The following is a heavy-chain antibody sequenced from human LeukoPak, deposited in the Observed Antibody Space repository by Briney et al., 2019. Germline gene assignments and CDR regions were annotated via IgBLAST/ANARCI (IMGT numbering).Heavy chain of an antibody. CDR2: ISSGSSYI. V-gene: IGHV3-21*01. CDR3: ARDYGSYFPPKYYYMDV. J-gene: IGHJ6*03. D-gene: IGHD1-26*01. CDR1: GFTFSSYS. Sequence: PGGSLRLTCAASGFTFSSYSMNWVRQAPGKGLEWVSSISSGSSYIYYADSVKGRFTISRDNAKNSLYLQMNSLRAEDTAVYYCARDYGSYFPPKYYYMDVWGKGTTVTVSS.